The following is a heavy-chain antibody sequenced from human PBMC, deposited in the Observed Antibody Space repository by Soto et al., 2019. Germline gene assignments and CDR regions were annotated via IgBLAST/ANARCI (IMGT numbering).Heavy chain of an antibody. CDR2: ISYDGSNK. CDR3: AKDYYDSSGNVY. D-gene: IGHD3-22*01. J-gene: IGHJ4*02. Sequence: GGSLRLSCAASGFTFSSYGMHWVRQAPGKGLEWVAVISYDGSNKYYADSVKGRFTISRDNSKNTLYLQMNSLRAEDTAVYYCAKDYYDSSGNVYWGQGTLVTVSS. V-gene: IGHV3-30*18. CDR1: GFTFSSYG.